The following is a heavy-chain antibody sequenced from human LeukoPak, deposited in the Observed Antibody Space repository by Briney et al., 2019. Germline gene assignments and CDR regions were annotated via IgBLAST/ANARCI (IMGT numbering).Heavy chain of an antibody. CDR3: ARVRDGYNDAYDI. CDR1: GYTFTNYY. CDR2: INPSGGNT. V-gene: IGHV1-46*01. Sequence: GASVKVSCKASGYTFTNYYMYWVRQAPGQGLEWMGIINPSGGNTNYAQNFQGRVTMTRDTSTSTVYMELSSLRSEDTAVYYCARVRDGYNDAYDIWGQGTMVTVPS. J-gene: IGHJ3*02. D-gene: IGHD5-24*01.